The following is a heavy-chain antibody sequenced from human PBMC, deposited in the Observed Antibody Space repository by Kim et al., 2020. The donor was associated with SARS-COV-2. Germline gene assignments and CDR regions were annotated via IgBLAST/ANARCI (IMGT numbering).Heavy chain of an antibody. J-gene: IGHJ1*01. D-gene: IGHD3-10*01. V-gene: IGHV3-11*04. CDR1: GFTFSEYY. CDR2: ITSAGSK. CDR3: AREASYGSCVYGPIHF. Sequence: GGSLRLSCAASGFTFSEYYLTWIRQAPGKGPEWVSYITSAGSKTYSDSVEGRFNISRDNSTNALYLQMINLRGEDSAIYYCAREASYGSCVYGPIHFWGQGTRVTVSS.